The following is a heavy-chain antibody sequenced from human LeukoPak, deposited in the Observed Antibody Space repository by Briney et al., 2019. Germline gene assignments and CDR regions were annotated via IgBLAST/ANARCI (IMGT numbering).Heavy chain of an antibody. CDR3: ARGPYHYYMDV. V-gene: IGHV3-7*01. CDR2: IKQDGSEK. CDR1: GFTFSSYW. J-gene: IGHJ6*03. Sequence: GGSLRLSCAASGFTFSSYWMNWVRQAPGKGLEWVANIKQDGSEKNYVDSVKGRFTISRDNAKNSLYLQMNSLRAEDTTVYYCARGPYHYYMDVWGKGTKVTVSS.